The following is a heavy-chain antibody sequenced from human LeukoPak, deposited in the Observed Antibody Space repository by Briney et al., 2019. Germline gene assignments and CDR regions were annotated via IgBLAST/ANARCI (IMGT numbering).Heavy chain of an antibody. J-gene: IGHJ5*02. D-gene: IGHD6-19*01. CDR1: GGSISSGGYS. CDR2: IYHSGST. CDR3: ARELDSSGGDWFDP. V-gene: IGHV4-30-2*01. Sequence: SETLSLTCAVSGGSISSGGYSWSWIRQPPGKGLEWIGYIYHSGSTYYNPSLKSRVTISVDRSKNQFSLKLSSVTAADTAVYYCARELDSSGGDWFDPWGQGTLVTVSS.